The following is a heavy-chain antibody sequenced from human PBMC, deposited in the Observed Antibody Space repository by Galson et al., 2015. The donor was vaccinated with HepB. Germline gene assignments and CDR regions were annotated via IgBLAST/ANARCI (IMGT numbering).Heavy chain of an antibody. CDR2: IWYDGSNK. CDR1: GFTFSSYG. CDR3: ARDRNRIVVVPAAPFDY. Sequence: SLRLSCAASGFTFSSYGMHWVRQAPGKGLEWVAVIWYDGSNKYYADSVKGRFTISRDNSKNTLYLQMNSLRAEDTAVYYCARDRNRIVVVPAAPFDYWGQGTLVTVSS. D-gene: IGHD2-2*01. V-gene: IGHV3-33*01. J-gene: IGHJ4*02.